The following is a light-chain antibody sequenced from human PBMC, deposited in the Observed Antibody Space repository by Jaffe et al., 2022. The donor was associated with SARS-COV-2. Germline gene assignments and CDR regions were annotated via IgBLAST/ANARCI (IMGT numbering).Light chain of an antibody. CDR2: GAS. J-gene: IGKJ1*01. CDR3: QHYGSSPGT. CDR1: QSVSRSY. Sequence: EIVLTQSPGTLSLSPGERATLSCRASQSVSRSYLAWYQQKPGQAPRLIIYGASNRATGIPDRFSGGGSATDYTLTISRLEPEDFAVYYCQHYGSSPGTFGQGTKVEIK. V-gene: IGKV3-20*01.